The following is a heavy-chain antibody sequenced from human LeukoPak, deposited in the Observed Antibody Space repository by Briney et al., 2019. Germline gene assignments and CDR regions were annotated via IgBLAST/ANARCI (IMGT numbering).Heavy chain of an antibody. V-gene: IGHV3-48*01. J-gene: IGHJ5*02. D-gene: IGHD2-8*02. CDR1: GFTFTPYT. CDR2: ISRDGNTI. CDR3: AKGTTGT. Sequence: GGSLRLSCAATGFTFTPYTMNWSRQPPGKGLEWVSYISRDGNTIYYADSVKGRFTISRDIAKKSLFLQMDSLRVEDTAMYYCAKGTTGTWGQGTLVTVSS.